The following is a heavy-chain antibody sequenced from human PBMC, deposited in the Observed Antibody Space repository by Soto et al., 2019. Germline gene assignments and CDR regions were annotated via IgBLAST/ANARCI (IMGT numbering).Heavy chain of an antibody. J-gene: IGHJ4*02. CDR2: ISSDGSST. CDR3: ARWEDYDDSSGYKY. D-gene: IGHD3-22*01. CDR1: GFTFSSYS. Sequence: GGSLRLSCAASGFTFSSYSMHWVRQAPGKGLVWVSRISSDGSSTTYADSVKGRFTISRDNAKNTLYLQMNSLSAEDTAVYYCARWEDYDDSSGYKYWGQGTLVTVSS. V-gene: IGHV3-74*03.